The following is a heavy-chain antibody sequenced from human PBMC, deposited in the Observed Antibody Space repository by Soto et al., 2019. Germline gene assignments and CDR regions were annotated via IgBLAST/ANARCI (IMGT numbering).Heavy chain of an antibody. J-gene: IGHJ6*02. CDR2: INPSGGST. V-gene: IGHV1-46*01. Sequence: ASVKVSCKASGYTFTSYYMHWVRQAPGQGLEWMGIINPSGGSTSYAQKFQGRVTMTRDTSTSTVYMGLSSLRSEDTAVYYCASSTGLIVATNPAAGMDVWGQGTTVTVSS. CDR3: ASSTGLIVATNPAAGMDV. D-gene: IGHD5-12*01. CDR1: GYTFTSYY.